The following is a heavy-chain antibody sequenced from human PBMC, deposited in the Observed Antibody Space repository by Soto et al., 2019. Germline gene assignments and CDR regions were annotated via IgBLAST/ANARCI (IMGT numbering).Heavy chain of an antibody. CDR1: GFTFSSYT. CDR3: AKKVNSGPGSQYFDS. Sequence: EVQLVESGGGLVKPGGSLRVSCVASGFTFSSYTMNWVRQAPGKGLEWVSGFRRGDGGTTYYADSVKGGFTISRDNSKNTLFLQMNSLRVEDTAIYYCAKKVNSGPGSQYFDSWGQGTLVTVSS. J-gene: IGHJ4*02. V-gene: IGHV3-23*04. D-gene: IGHD3-10*01. CDR2: FRRGDGGTT.